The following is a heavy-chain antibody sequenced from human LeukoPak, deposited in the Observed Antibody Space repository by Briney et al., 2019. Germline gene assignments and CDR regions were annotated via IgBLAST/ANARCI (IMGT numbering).Heavy chain of an antibody. CDR3: ARGAFTPVITFGPFYFES. Sequence: SVKVSCKMFGGTFSDCGITWLRQAPGQGLEWVGGIIPLFGTTKSAQRFQDRGTLTADKSTNTAYMELTSLRSDDTAVYFCARGAFTPVITFGPFYFESWGQGTLITVSS. V-gene: IGHV1-69*06. D-gene: IGHD3-16*01. CDR2: IIPLFGTT. J-gene: IGHJ4*02. CDR1: GGTFSDCG.